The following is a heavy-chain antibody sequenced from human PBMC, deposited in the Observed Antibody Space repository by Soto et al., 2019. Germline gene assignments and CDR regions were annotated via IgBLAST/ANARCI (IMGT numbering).Heavy chain of an antibody. Sequence: ASETLSLTCTVSGVSITSSNFYYWNWIRHLPGKGLEWIGYIYYDVTTYYNPSLESRVTISVDTSKNQFSLSLSSVTAADTAVYYCARLGCIDFWSGYCGVYYYYYMDVWGKGTTVTVSS. CDR3: ARLGCIDFWSGYCGVYYYYYMDV. D-gene: IGHD3-3*01. J-gene: IGHJ6*03. CDR2: IYYDVTT. CDR1: GVSITSSNFYY. V-gene: IGHV4-39*01.